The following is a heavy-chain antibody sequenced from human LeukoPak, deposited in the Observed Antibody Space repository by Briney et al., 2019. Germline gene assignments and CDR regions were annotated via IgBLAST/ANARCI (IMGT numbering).Heavy chain of an antibody. CDR3: ARGYYGPGSYPWAFDI. CDR2: INHSGST. CDR1: GGSFSGYY. Sequence: PSETLSLTCAVYGGSFSGYYWSWIRQPPGKGLEWIGEINHSGSTNYNPSLKSRVTISVDTSKNQFSLKLSSVTAADTAVYYCARGYYGPGSYPWAFDIWGQGTRVTVSS. J-gene: IGHJ3*02. V-gene: IGHV4-34*01. D-gene: IGHD3-10*01.